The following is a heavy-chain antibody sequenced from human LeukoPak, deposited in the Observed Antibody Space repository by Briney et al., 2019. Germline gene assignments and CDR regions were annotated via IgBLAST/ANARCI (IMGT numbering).Heavy chain of an antibody. Sequence: ASVKVSCKASGYTFISYGISWVRQAPGQGREWMGWISAYNGNTNYAQKLQGRVTMTTDTSTSTAYMELRSLRSDDTAVYYCARDLAPTVRFGPDCWGQGTLVTVSS. J-gene: IGHJ4*02. CDR2: ISAYNGNT. V-gene: IGHV1-18*01. CDR3: ARDLAPTVRFGPDC. CDR1: GYTFISYG. D-gene: IGHD3-10*01.